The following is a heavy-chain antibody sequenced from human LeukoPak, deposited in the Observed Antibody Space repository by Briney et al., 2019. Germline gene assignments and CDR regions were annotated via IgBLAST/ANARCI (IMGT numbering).Heavy chain of an antibody. CDR2: IYYSGST. J-gene: IGHJ6*04. D-gene: IGHD2-2*02. Sequence: SQTLSLTCTVSGGSISSGDYYWSWIRQPPGKGLEWVGYIYYSGSTYYNPSLKSRVTISVDTSKNQFSLKLSSVTAADTAVYYCARDRIVVVPAAITLYYYYGMDVWGKGTMVTVSS. CDR3: ARDRIVVVPAAITLYYYYGMDV. V-gene: IGHV4-30-4*01. CDR1: GGSISSGDYY.